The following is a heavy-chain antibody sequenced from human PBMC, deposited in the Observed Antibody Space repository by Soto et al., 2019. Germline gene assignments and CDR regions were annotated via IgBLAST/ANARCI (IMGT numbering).Heavy chain of an antibody. D-gene: IGHD6-13*01. V-gene: IGHV1-2*04. CDR1: GYTFTGYY. CDR2: INPNSGGT. Sequence: GASVKVSCKASGYTFTGYYMHWVRQAPGQGLEWMGWINPNSGGTNYAQKFQGWVTMTRDTSISTAYMELSRLRSDDTAVYYCARDARPGYSSSWYRYYYGMYVWGQGTTVTVSS. J-gene: IGHJ6*02. CDR3: ARDARPGYSSSWYRYYYGMYV.